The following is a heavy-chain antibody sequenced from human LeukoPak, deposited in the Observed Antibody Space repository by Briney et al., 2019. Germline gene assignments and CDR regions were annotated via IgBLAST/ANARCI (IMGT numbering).Heavy chain of an antibody. V-gene: IGHV4-4*02. CDR2: IYHSGST. J-gene: IGHJ4*02. Sequence: PSGTLSLTCAVSGGSISSSNWWSWVRQPPGKGLEWIGEIYHSGSTNYNPSLKSRVTISVDKSKNQFSLKLSSVTAADTAVYYWARVPTGRFSNGGGDYWGQGTLVTVSS. CDR3: ARVPTGRFSNGGGDY. D-gene: IGHD4-17*01. CDR1: GGSISSSNW.